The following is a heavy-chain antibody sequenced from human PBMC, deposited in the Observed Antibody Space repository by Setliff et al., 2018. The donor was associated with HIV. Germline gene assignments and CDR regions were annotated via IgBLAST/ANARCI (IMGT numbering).Heavy chain of an antibody. CDR1: GYSFTTYW. J-gene: IGHJ5*02. V-gene: IGHV5-51*01. Sequence: PGESLKIYCKTSGYSFTTYWIGWVRQMPGKGLEWMAILYPGDSDTRYSPSFQSQVTVSADKSIGTAYLQWNSLKASDTALYFCARAPNSPYYSNVWYADHWGQGTLVTVSS. CDR3: ARAPNSPYYSNVWYADH. D-gene: IGHD3-22*01. CDR2: LYPGDSDT.